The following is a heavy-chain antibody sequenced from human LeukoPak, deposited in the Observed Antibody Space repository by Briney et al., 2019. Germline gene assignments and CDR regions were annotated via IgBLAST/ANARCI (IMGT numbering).Heavy chain of an antibody. J-gene: IGHJ4*02. D-gene: IGHD6-19*01. V-gene: IGHV3-23*01. CDR2: ISGGGGGT. CDR1: GFTFSGYV. Sequence: GGSLRLSCEASGFTFSGYVMSWVRQAPGKGLEWVSGISGGGGGTYYADSVKGRFTISRDNSKNTLYLQMNSLRAEDTAVYYCAKGSSGYSFDYWGQGTLVTVSS. CDR3: AKGSSGYSFDY.